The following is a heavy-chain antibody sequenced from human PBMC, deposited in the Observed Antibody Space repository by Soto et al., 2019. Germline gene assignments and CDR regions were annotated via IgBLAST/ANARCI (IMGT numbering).Heavy chain of an antibody. D-gene: IGHD3-16*01. Sequence: ASVKVSCKASGYTFTSYAMHWVRQAPGQRLEWMGWINAGNGNTKYSQKFQGRVTITCDTSTSTAYMELSSLRSEDTAVYYCARDGIGHDNYETIGCYFDHWGPGTXVTVSS. V-gene: IGHV1-3*01. CDR1: GYTFTSYA. CDR3: ARDGIGHDNYETIGCYFDH. CDR2: INAGNGNT. J-gene: IGHJ4*02.